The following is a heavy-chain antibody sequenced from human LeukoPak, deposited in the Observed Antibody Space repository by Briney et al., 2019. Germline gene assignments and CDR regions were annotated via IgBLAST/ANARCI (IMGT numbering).Heavy chain of an antibody. CDR2: ISGSGRTI. J-gene: IGHJ5*02. CDR3: ARDNRHYYDSSGYYGNWFDP. CDR1: GFTFSSYE. Sequence: GGSLRLSCAASGFTFSSYEMNWVRQAPGKGLEWVSYISGSGRTIYYADSVKGRFTISRDNAKNSLYLQMNSLRAEDTAVYYCARDNRHYYDSSGYYGNWFDPWGQGTLVTVSS. D-gene: IGHD3-22*01. V-gene: IGHV3-48*03.